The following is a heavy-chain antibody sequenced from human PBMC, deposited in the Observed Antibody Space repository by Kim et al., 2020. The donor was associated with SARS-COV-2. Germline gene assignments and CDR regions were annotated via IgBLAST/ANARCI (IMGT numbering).Heavy chain of an antibody. CDR2: INSGGTDS. Sequence: GGSLRLSCTASGFTFSSYWMHWVRQDPGQGLIWVSCINSGGTDSTYANTVKGRFTISRDNARNTLYLQMNSLRAEDTAVYYCARGDRSGYYVSQYKTMDVWGQGTTVTVSS. D-gene: IGHD3-22*01. CDR1: GFTFSSYW. J-gene: IGHJ6*02. V-gene: IGHV3-74*01. CDR3: ARGDRSGYYVSQYKTMDV.